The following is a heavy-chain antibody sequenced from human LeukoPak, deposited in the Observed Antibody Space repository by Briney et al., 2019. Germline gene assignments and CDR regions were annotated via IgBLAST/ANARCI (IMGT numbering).Heavy chain of an antibody. J-gene: IGHJ5*02. V-gene: IGHV4-59*01. CDR3: ARDKAHSYGRYFDP. Sequence: NPSETLPLTCSVAGGSISTYYWNWIRQTPGKGLEWIGHIANGNTDYNPSLKSRVTISVDTSKNQFSLKLTSVSAEDTAVYYCARDKAHSYGRYFDPWGQGALVIVSS. D-gene: IGHD5-18*01. CDR1: GGSISTYY. CDR2: IANGNT.